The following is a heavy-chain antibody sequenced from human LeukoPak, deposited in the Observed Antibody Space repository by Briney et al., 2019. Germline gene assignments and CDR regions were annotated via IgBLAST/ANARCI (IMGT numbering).Heavy chain of an antibody. D-gene: IGHD3-10*01. CDR3: ARESYGSGTYDGY. Sequence: ASVKVSCKASGGTFSSYAFSWVRQAPGQGLEWVGGFLPIFKTAKYAQRFQGRVTITADESTSTAYMELSSLRSEDTAVYYCARESYGSGTYDGYWGQGTLVTVSS. J-gene: IGHJ4*02. V-gene: IGHV1-69*01. CDR2: FLPIFKTA. CDR1: GGTFSSYA.